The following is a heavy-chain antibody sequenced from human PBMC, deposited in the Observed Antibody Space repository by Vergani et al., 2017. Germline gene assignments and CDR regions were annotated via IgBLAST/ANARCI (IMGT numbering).Heavy chain of an antibody. CDR2: IYYSGST. CDR1: GGSISSSSYY. CDR3: AVSGYSYGYYFDY. D-gene: IGHD5-18*01. Sequence: QLQLQESGPGLVKPSETLSLTCTVSGGSISSSSYYWGWIRQPPGKGLEWIGSIYYSGSTYHNPSLKSRVTISVDTSKNQFSLKLSSVTTADTAVYYCAVSGYSYGYYFDYWGQGTLVTVSS. V-gene: IGHV4-39*01. J-gene: IGHJ4*02.